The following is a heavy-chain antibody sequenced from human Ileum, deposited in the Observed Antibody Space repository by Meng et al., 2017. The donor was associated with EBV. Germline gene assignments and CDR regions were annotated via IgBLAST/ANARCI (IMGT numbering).Heavy chain of an antibody. J-gene: IGHJ4*02. CDR1: GGAVSSAHSF. CDR3: AGDPHSGGPH. V-gene: IGHV4-61*01. CDR2: MSYSGST. D-gene: IGHD1-26*01. Sequence: VHLQESGPGLVKPSETLSLTCTVSGGAVSSAHSFWTWLRQPPGKGLEWIGYMSYSGSTNYSPPLESRVTISVDTSKNQFSLKLSSVTAADTAVYYCAGDPHSGGPHWGQGTLVTVSS.